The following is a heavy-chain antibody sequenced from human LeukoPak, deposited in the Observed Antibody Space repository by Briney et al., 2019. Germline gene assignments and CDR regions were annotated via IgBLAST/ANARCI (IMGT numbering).Heavy chain of an antibody. V-gene: IGHV4-39*07. CDR1: GGSISSSSYY. Sequence: SETLSLTCTVSGGSISSSSYYWGWIRQPPGKGLEWIGHTSYSGSTYYNPSLKSRVTISVDTSKNEFSLKLSSVTAAGTAVYYCARVLRGYNYGRGADYWGQGTLVTVSS. D-gene: IGHD5-18*01. CDR2: TSYSGST. J-gene: IGHJ4*02. CDR3: ARVLRGYNYGRGADY.